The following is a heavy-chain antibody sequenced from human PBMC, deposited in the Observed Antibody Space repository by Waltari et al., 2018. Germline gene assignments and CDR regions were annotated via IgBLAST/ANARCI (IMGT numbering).Heavy chain of an antibody. CDR2: IRNRVYGGTT. V-gene: IGHV3-49*04. CDR3: TRDLASTYGDALDY. CDR1: GFPFCDSG. D-gene: IGHD4-17*01. J-gene: IGHJ4*02. Sequence: LIESGGGLVQLGRSLRLSCRVSGFPFCDSGMGWVRQAPGKGLEWVGFIRNRVYGGTTEYAASVRGRFSISRDDSKGIVYLQMNSLKTEDTAVYYCTRDLASTYGDALDYWGQGVLVTVSS.